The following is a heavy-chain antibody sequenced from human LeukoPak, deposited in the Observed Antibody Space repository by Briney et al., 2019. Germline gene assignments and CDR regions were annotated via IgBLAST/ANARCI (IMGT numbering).Heavy chain of an antibody. CDR3: ARFKPILGCRSSTSCPYYMDV. Sequence: ASVKVSCKASGYTFTSYDINWVRQATGQGLEWMGWMNPNSGNTGYAQKFQGRVTMTRNTSISTAYMELSSLRSEDTAVYYCARFKPILGCRSSTSCPYYMDVWGKGTTVTVSS. CDR1: GYTFTSYD. J-gene: IGHJ6*03. D-gene: IGHD2-2*01. CDR2: MNPNSGNT. V-gene: IGHV1-8*01.